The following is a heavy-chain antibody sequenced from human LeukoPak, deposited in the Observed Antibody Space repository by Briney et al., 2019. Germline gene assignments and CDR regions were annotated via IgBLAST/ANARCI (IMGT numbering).Heavy chain of an antibody. CDR3: ARRPRWGYYYRSGRHFDY. D-gene: IGHD3-10*01. V-gene: IGHV4-4*02. CDR1: GGSISSSNW. Sequence: SETLSLTCAVSGGSISSSNWWCWVRQPPGKGLEWIGEINHSGSTNYNPSLKSRVTISVDTSKNQFSLKLSSVTAADTAVYYCARRPRWGYYYRSGRHFDYWGQGTLVTVSS. J-gene: IGHJ4*02. CDR2: INHSGST.